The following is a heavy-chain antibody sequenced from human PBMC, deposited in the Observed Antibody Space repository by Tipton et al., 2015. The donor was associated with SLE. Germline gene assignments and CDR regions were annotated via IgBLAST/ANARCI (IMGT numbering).Heavy chain of an antibody. J-gene: IGHJ3*02. V-gene: IGHV4-4*07. CDR3: ARSRESVNSAAFEI. CDR1: GGSISTYY. Sequence: TLSLTCTVSGGSISTYYWNWIRQPAGKGLELIGRVDTSGSVKFNPTLKSRVTISLDTSKNHFSLRLTSVTAADAAVYSCARSRESVNSAAFEIWGQGTMVTVSS. CDR2: VDTSGSV. D-gene: IGHD4-23*01.